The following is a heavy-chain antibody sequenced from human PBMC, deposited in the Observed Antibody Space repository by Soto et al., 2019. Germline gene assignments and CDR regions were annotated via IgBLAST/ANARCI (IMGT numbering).Heavy chain of an antibody. D-gene: IGHD4-17*01. CDR2: IWYDGSNK. CDR1: GFTFSSYG. J-gene: IGHJ4*02. Sequence: QVQLVESGGGVVQPGRSLRLSCAASGFTFSSYGMHWVRQAPGKGLEWVAVIWYDGSNKYYADSVKGRFTISRDNSKNTLYLQMNSLRAEDTAVYYCARDAEHDYGDYGTQCDYWGQGTLVTVSS. CDR3: ARDAEHDYGDYGTQCDY. V-gene: IGHV3-33*01.